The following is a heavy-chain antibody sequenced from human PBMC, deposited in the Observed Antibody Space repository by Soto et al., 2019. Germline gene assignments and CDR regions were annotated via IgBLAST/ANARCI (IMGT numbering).Heavy chain of an antibody. Sequence: QVQLVQSGAEVKKPGSSVKVSCKASGGTFSSYTISWVRQAPGQGLEWMGRIIPILGIANYAQKFQGRVTITADKSTSTAYMELSSLRSEDTAVYYCARADGYSYGLAHYYWGQGTLVTVSS. D-gene: IGHD5-18*01. CDR1: GGTFSSYT. CDR3: ARADGYSYGLAHYY. V-gene: IGHV1-69*02. CDR2: IIPILGIA. J-gene: IGHJ4*02.